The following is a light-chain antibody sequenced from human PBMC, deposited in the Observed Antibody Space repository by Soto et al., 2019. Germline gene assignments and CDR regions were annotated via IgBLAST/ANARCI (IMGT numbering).Light chain of an antibody. Sequence: DIQMTQSPSSLSASVGDRVTITCRASQSISRYLHWYQQKPGKAPKLLIYAASSLQSGVPSRFSGSGSGTDFTLTISSLQPEDFATYYCQQRYSTPALTFGGGTKVEIK. CDR1: QSISRY. CDR3: QQRYSTPALT. CDR2: AAS. V-gene: IGKV1-39*01. J-gene: IGKJ4*01.